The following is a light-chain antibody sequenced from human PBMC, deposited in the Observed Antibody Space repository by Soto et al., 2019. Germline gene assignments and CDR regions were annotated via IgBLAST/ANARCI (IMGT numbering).Light chain of an antibody. Sequence: EIVLTQSPTTLSLSPGERATLSCRASQSVSSYFAWYQQKPGQAPRLLIYDASTRAAGIPARFSGSGSGTDFTLTSRSLEPEDGAVYYFQQRSDWPLTFGGGTKVELK. CDR3: QQRSDWPLT. V-gene: IGKV3-11*01. CDR1: QSVSSY. J-gene: IGKJ4*01. CDR2: DAS.